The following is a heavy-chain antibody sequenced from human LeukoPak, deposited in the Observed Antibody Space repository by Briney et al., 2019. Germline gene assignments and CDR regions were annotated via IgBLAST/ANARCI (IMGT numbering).Heavy chain of an antibody. CDR2: INSDGSST. CDR3: TRLSTSDI. D-gene: IGHD2/OR15-2a*01. V-gene: IGHV3-74*01. J-gene: IGHJ3*02. CDR1: GFTFSSYW. Sequence: PGGSPRLSCAASGFTFSSYWMHWVRQAPGKGLMWVSRINSDGSSTSYADSVKGRFTISRDNAKNTLYLQMNSLRAEDTAVYYCTRLSTSDIWGQGTMVTVSS.